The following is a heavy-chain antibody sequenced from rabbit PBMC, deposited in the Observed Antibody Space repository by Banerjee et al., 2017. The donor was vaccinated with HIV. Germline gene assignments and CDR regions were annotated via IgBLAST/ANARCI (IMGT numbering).Heavy chain of an antibody. CDR2: IYAGSSGST. CDR1: GFSFSSSYY. J-gene: IGHJ2*01. CDR3: ARWVYTAGYAGYGYAFDP. V-gene: IGHV1S40*01. Sequence: QSLEESGGDLVKPGASLTLTCTASGFSFSSSYYMCWVRQAPGKGLELIACIYAGSSGSTYYASWAKGRFTISKTSSTTVTLQMTSLTAADTATYFCARWVYTAGYAGYGYAFDPWGQGTLVTVS. D-gene: IGHD7-1*01.